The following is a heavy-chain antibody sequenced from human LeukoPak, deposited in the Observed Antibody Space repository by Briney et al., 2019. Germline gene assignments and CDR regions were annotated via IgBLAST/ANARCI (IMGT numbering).Heavy chain of an antibody. CDR2: IYYSGST. CDR3: ARALVIAAAGTHYYYGMDV. Sequence: PSETLSLTCTVSNDSIILGDYYWSWIRQPPGKGLEWIGYIYYSGSTYYNPSLKSRVTISVDTSKNQFSLKLTSMTAADTAVYYCARALVIAAAGTHYYYGMDVWGQGTTVTVSS. D-gene: IGHD6-13*01. V-gene: IGHV4-30-4*08. CDR1: NDSIILGDYY. J-gene: IGHJ6*02.